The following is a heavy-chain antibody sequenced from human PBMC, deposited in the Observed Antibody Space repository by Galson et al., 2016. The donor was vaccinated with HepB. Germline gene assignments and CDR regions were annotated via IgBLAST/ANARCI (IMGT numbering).Heavy chain of an antibody. CDR1: GFTFSNYA. V-gene: IGHV3-30*04. CDR2: IWFDGSNT. D-gene: IGHD2-15*01. Sequence: SLRLSCAASGFTFSNYAMHWVRQAPGKGLEWVAVIWFDGSNTFYAYSVRGRCTISRDNAKNTLDLQMNSLRPEDTALYYCARDSFYCITTSCLPYYFDNWGQGTRVTVSS. CDR3: ARDSFYCITTSCLPYYFDN. J-gene: IGHJ4*02.